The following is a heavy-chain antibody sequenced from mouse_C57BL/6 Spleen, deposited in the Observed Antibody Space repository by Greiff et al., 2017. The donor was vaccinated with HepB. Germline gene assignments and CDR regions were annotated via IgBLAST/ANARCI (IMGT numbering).Heavy chain of an antibody. CDR1: GYTFTSYW. Sequence: QVQLKQSGAELVRPGSSVKLSCKASGYTFTSYWMHWVKQRPIQGLEWIGNIDPSDSETHYNQKFKDKATLTVDKSSSTAYMQLSSLTSEDSAVYYVARFPIYYDYDKDYWGQGTTLTVSS. CDR2: IDPSDSET. D-gene: IGHD2-4*01. V-gene: IGHV1-52*01. J-gene: IGHJ2*01. CDR3: ARFPIYYDYDKDY.